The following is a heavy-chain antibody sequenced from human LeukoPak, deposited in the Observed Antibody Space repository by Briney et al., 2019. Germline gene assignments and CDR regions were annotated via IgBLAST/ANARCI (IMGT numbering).Heavy chain of an antibody. D-gene: IGHD5-12*01. CDR3: ARDSPGYGGYSY. CDR2: IKEDGSAK. Sequence: PGGSLRLSCAASGFTFSDYNMNWVRQAPGKGLEWVANIKEDGSAKYYVDSMKGRFTISRDNAKNSLYLQINSLRAEDTAVYYCARDSPGYGGYSYWGQGTLVTVSS. V-gene: IGHV3-7*01. J-gene: IGHJ4*02. CDR1: GFTFSDYN.